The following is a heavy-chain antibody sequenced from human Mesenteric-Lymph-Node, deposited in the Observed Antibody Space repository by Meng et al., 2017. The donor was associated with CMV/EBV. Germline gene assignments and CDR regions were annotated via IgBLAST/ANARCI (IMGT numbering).Heavy chain of an antibody. CDR2: ISYDGSNK. J-gene: IGHJ4*02. V-gene: IGHV3-30*04. CDR1: GFTFSSYA. Sequence: GGSLRLSCAASGFTFSSYAMHWVRQAPGKGLEWVAVISYDGSNKYYADSVKGRFTISRDNSKNTLYLQMNSLRAEDTAVYYCARGTVDYDFWSGSFDYWGQGTLVTVSS. CDR3: ARGTVDYDFWSGSFDY. D-gene: IGHD3-3*01.